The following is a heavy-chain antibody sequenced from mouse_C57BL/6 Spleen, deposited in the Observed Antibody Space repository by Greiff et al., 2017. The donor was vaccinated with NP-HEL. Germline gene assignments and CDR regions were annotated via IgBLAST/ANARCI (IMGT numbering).Heavy chain of an antibody. CDR3: ARRSQLGRDFDY. CDR2: IDPSDSYT. Sequence: VQLQQPGAELVMPGASVKLSCKASGYTFTSYWMHWVKQRPGQGLEWIGEIDPSDSYTNYNQKFKGKSTLTVDKSSSTAYMQLSSLTSEDSAVYYCARRSQLGRDFDYWGQGTTLTVSS. V-gene: IGHV1-69*01. CDR1: GYTFTSYW. D-gene: IGHD4-1*02. J-gene: IGHJ2*01.